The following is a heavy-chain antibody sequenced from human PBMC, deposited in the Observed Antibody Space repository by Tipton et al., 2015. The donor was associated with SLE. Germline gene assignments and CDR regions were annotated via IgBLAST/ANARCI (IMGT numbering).Heavy chain of an antibody. V-gene: IGHV4-59*12. Sequence: TLSLTCTVSGGSISSYYWSWIRQPPGKGLEWIGEIYHSGNTNYNPSLKSRVTISVDKAKNHFSLKLTSVTAADTAVYYCARAPRYCSGGNCYSGFDYWGQGTLVTVSS. CDR2: IYHSGNT. CDR3: ARAPRYCSGGNCYSGFDY. D-gene: IGHD2-15*01. CDR1: GGSISSYY. J-gene: IGHJ4*02.